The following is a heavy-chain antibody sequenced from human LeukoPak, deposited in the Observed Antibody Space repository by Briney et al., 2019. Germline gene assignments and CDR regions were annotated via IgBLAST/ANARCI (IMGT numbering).Heavy chain of an antibody. D-gene: IGHD4-11*01. V-gene: IGHV3-11*01. CDR2: ISNNGDST. CDR1: GFTFSDYS. Sequence: GGSLRLSCAASGFTFSDYSMTWIRQAPGKGLEWLSFISNNGDSTYYADSVKGRFTISRDNAKNSLYLQMNSLRAEDTAVYYCARDPVTTSFFYYGMDVWGQGTTVTVSS. J-gene: IGHJ6*02. CDR3: ARDPVTTSFFYYGMDV.